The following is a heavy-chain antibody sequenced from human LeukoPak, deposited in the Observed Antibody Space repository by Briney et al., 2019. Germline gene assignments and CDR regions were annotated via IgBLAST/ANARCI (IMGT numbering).Heavy chain of an antibody. CDR1: GFTFSSYA. Sequence: GGSLRLSCAASGFTFSSYAMSWVRQAPGKGLEWVSAISGSGGSTYYADSVKGRSTISRDNSKNTLYLQMNSLRAEDTAVYYCAKDPLYYDSSDIDYWGQGTLVTVSS. V-gene: IGHV3-23*01. CDR2: ISGSGGST. CDR3: AKDPLYYDSSDIDY. J-gene: IGHJ4*02. D-gene: IGHD3-22*01.